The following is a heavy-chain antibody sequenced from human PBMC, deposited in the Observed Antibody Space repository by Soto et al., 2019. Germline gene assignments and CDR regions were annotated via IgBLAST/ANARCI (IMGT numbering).Heavy chain of an antibody. CDR2: ISGYNDKT. CDR1: GSTFSSYG. V-gene: IGHV1-18*01. J-gene: IGHJ4*02. CDR3: ARDGVPEAGSLIYF. D-gene: IGHD6-13*01. Sequence: QVQLVQSGAEVKKPGASVKVSCEASGSTFSSYGMSWVRQAPGQGLERMGWISGYNDKTKYIDKFQGRVSMTTDTSTSKPYCELRSLRSDDTAVYYCARDGVPEAGSLIYFWGRGTLVTVSS.